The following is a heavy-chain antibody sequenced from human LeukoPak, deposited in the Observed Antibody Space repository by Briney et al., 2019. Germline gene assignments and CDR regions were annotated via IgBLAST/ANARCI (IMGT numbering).Heavy chain of an antibody. D-gene: IGHD3-3*02. CDR1: GFTFSSYG. CDR3: AKDFLGFLEWLPPDY. CDR2: IRYDGSNK. Sequence: GGSLRLSCAASGFTFSSYGMHWVRQAPGKGLEWVAFIRYDGSNKYYADSVKGRFTISRDNSKNTLYLQMSSLRAEDTAVYYCAKDFLGFLEWLPPDYWGQGTLVTVSS. V-gene: IGHV3-30*02. J-gene: IGHJ4*02.